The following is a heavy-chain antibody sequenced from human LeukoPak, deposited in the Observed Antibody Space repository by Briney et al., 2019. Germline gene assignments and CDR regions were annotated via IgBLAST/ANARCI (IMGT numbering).Heavy chain of an antibody. V-gene: IGHV3-11*06. CDR1: GFTFSDYY. CDR3: ASMYCSSTSCYVFDY. J-gene: IGHJ4*02. CDR2: ISSSSSYT. D-gene: IGHD2-2*01. Sequence: GGSLRLSCAASGFTFSDYYMSWIRQAPGKGPEGVSYISSSSSYTNYADSVKGRFTISRDNAKNSLYLQMNSLIAEDTAVYYCASMYCSSTSCYVFDYWGQGTLVTVSS.